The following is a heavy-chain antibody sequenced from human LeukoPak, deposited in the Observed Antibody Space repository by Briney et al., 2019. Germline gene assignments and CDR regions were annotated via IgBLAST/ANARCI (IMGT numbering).Heavy chain of an antibody. J-gene: IGHJ4*02. CDR1: GYTFTSYG. CDR2: ITYSGNT. CDR3: ARGDWNYGRTDY. V-gene: IGHV1-18*01. D-gene: IGHD1-7*01. Sequence: ASVKVSCKASGYTFTSYGISWVRQAPGQGLEWMGWITYSGNTNYAQNPQGRVTMTTDTSTSTAYMDLRSLRSDDTAVYYCARGDWNYGRTDYWGQGTLVTVSS.